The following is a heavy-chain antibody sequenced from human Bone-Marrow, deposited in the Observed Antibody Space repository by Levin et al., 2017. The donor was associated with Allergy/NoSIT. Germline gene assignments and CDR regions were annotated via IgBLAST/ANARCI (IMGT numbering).Heavy chain of an antibody. Sequence: GGSLRLSCVGSEFTFDNHGIHWVRQAPGKGLEWVSVVGYDGDSEHYADSVKGRFTVSRDNSKNTVYLLMSSLRPEDTALYYCAGAAGNYRHDFDSWGRGVVVTVSS. CDR2: VGYDGDSE. J-gene: IGHJ4*02. CDR3: AGAAGNYRHDFDS. D-gene: IGHD1-7*01. CDR1: EFTFDNHG. V-gene: IGHV3-30*03.